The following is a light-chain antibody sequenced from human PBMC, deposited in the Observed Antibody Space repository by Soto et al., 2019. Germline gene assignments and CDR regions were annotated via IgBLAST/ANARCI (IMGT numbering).Light chain of an antibody. CDR1: SSDVGGYYS. V-gene: IGLV2-14*03. J-gene: IGLJ1*01. CDR3: TSYTSSSTDV. Sequence: QSALTQPASVSGSPGQSITISCTGTSSDVGGYYSVSWYQQHPGKAPKLMIYDVTNRPSGVSNRFSGSKSGNTASLTISGLPDDDEADYYGTSYTSSSTDVFGTGTKVTVL. CDR2: DVT.